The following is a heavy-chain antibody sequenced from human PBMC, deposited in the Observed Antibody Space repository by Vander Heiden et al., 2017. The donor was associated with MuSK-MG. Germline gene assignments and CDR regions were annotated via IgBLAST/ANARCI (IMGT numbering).Heavy chain of an antibody. V-gene: IGHV1-46*01. CDR3: ARDRWPGTTYPPGY. CDR1: GSTFTSYY. CDR2: INPSGGST. D-gene: IGHD1-7*01. Sequence: QVQLVQSGAEVKKPGASVKVSCKASGSTFTSYYMHWVRQAPGQGLEWMGIINPSGGSTSYAQKFQGRVTMTRDTSTSTVYMELSSLRSEDTAVYDCARDRWPGTTYPPGYWGQGTRGTVSA. J-gene: IGHJ4*02.